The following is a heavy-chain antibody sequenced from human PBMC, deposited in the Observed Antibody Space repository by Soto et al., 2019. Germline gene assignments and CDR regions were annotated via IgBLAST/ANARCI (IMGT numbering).Heavy chain of an antibody. D-gene: IGHD6-6*01. CDR2: IYHSGST. CDR1: GGSISSSNW. J-gene: IGHJ4*02. CDR3: ARRAASIAARPFDY. Sequence: SETLSLTCAVSGGSISSSNWWSWVRQPPGKGLEWIGEIYHSGSTNYNPSLKSRVTISVDKSKNQFSLKLSSVTAADTAVYYCARRAASIAARPFDYWGQGTLVTSPQ. V-gene: IGHV4-4*02.